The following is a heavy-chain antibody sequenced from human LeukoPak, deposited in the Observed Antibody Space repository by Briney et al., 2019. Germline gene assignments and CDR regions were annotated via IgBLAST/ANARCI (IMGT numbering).Heavy chain of an antibody. CDR2: IGSNGGST. CDR3: ARDPTNYDILTGYRPPDY. Sequence: GGSLRLSCAASGFTFSSYAMHWVRQAPGKGLEYVSAIGSNGGSTYYANSVKGRFTISRDNSKNTLYLQMGSLRAEDMAVYYCARDPTNYDILTGYRPPDYWGQGTLVTVSS. V-gene: IGHV3-64*01. D-gene: IGHD3-9*01. CDR1: GFTFSSYA. J-gene: IGHJ4*02.